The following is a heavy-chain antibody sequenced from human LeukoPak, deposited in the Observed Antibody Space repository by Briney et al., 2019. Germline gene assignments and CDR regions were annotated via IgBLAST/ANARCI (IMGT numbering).Heavy chain of an antibody. CDR2: VNPDTGNT. Sequence: EASVRVSCKAAGYSFTTFHINWVRQAPGQGPEWMGWVNPDTGNTGFAQKFQGRVTITQNSSVTTVYMELGSLTSEDTAVYYCARRGLVAGIYDLVYGFDLWGQGTMVTVSS. CDR3: ARRGLVAGIYDLVYGFDL. D-gene: IGHD3/OR15-3a*01. V-gene: IGHV1-8*03. CDR1: GYSFTTFH. J-gene: IGHJ3*01.